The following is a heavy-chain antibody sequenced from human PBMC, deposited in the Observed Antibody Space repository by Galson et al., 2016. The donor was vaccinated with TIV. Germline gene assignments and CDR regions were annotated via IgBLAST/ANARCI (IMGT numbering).Heavy chain of an antibody. CDR3: ARTTPPPVSSNGWNDAFDF. Sequence: SLRLSCAASGFTFSTYAMSWVRQAPGKGLEWVSAIIGTTGDTSYTDSVKGRFTISRDISKNTLFLQMNSLRVEDTAVYFCARTTPPPVSSNGWNDAFDFWGQGTIVTVSS. CDR2: IIGTTGDT. V-gene: IGHV3-23*01. D-gene: IGHD6-19*01. J-gene: IGHJ3*01. CDR1: GFTFSTYA.